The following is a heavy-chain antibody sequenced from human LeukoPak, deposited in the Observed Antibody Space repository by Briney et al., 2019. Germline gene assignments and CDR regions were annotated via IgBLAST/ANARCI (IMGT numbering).Heavy chain of an antibody. J-gene: IGHJ3*02. CDR3: AKDRNWNRDDAFDI. V-gene: IGHV3-23*01. CDR1: GFTFSSYA. D-gene: IGHD1-20*01. Sequence: PGGSLRLSCAASGFTFSSYAMSWVRQAPGKGLECVSAISGSGGSTYYADSVKGRLTISRDNSKNTLYLQMNSLRAEDTAVYFCAKDRNWNRDDAFDIWGQGTMVTVSS. CDR2: ISGSGGST.